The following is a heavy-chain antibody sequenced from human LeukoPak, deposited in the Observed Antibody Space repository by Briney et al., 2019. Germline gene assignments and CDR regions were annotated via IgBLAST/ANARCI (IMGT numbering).Heavy chain of an antibody. CDR2: IYPGDSDT. D-gene: IGHD4-17*01. V-gene: IGHV5-51*01. J-gene: IGHJ4*02. CDR3: ARHEEGVTTVTPADY. CDR1: GYTFFTYW. Sequence: GESLKISCKGSGYTFFTYWIGWARQMPGKGLEWMGIIYPGDSDTRYSPSFQGQVTISADKSISTAYLQWSSLKASDTAMYYCARHEEGVTTVTPADYWGQGTLVTVSS.